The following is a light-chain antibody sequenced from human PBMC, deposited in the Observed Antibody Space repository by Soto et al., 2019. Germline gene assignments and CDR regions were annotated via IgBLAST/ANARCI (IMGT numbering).Light chain of an antibody. CDR3: QSYDSSLSGYV. J-gene: IGLJ1*01. V-gene: IGLV1-40*01. Sequence: QSALTQPPSVSGAPGQRVTISCTGSSSNIGAGYDVQWYQQLPGTAPKLLIYGNNNRPSGVRDRFSGSKSDTSASLAITGLQAEDEADYYCQSYDSSLSGYVFGTGTKLTVL. CDR1: SSNIGAGYD. CDR2: GNN.